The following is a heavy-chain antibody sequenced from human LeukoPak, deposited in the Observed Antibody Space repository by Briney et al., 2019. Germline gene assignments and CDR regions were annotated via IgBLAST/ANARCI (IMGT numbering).Heavy chain of an antibody. CDR3: AREGLAYSSSSRYYYYYMDV. CDR2: SHTSGST. Sequence: SETLSLTCTVAGGSISSYYWSWIPRTAGRGVEWIGRSHTSGSTKYNPSLKSRFTKSVDTSKNQFSLKLSSVTAADTAVYYCAREGLAYSSSSRYYYYYMDVWGKGTTVTVSS. CDR1: GGSISSYY. J-gene: IGHJ6*03. V-gene: IGHV4-4*07. D-gene: IGHD6-6*01.